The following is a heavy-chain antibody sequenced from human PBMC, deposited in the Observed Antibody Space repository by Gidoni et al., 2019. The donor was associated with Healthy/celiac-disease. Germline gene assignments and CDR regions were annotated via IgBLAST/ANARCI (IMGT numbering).Heavy chain of an antibody. CDR1: VFSLSNARMG. CDR2: ICSNDEK. D-gene: IGHD3-10*01. CDR3: ARYMVRGVIIWFDP. J-gene: IGHJ5*02. Sequence: QVTLKESGPVLVKPTETLTLTCTVSVFSLSNARMGVSWIRQPPGKALEWLAHICSNDEKSYSTSLKSRLTISKDTSKSQVVLTMTNMDPVDTATYYCARYMVRGVIIWFDPWGQGTLVTVSS. V-gene: IGHV2-26*01.